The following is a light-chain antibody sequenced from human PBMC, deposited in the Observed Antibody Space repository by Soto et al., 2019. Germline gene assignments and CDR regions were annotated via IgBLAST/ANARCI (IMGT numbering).Light chain of an antibody. V-gene: IGKV3-15*01. J-gene: IGKJ2*01. CDR2: GAS. Sequence: EIVMTQSPSTLSVSPGERATLSCRASQSVSSNLAWYQQKPGLAPRLLIYGASTRATGIPARFSGSGSGTDFTLTVSSLQSEDFAVYYCQQYNNWPPYTFGQGTKLEIK. CDR3: QQYNNWPPYT. CDR1: QSVSSN.